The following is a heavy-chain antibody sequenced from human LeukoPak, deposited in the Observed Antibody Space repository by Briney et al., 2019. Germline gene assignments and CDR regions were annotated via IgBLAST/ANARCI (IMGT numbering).Heavy chain of an antibody. D-gene: IGHD2-15*01. CDR1: GYTFTNYG. CDR3: ARDTYCSGGSCYSRVGRSAFDI. V-gene: IGHV1-18*01. J-gene: IGHJ3*02. CDR2: ISAYNGNT. Sequence: GASVKVSCKASGYTFTNYGISWVRQAPGQGLEWIGWISAYNGNTDYAQKLQGRVTMTTDTSTSTAYMELRSLRSDDTAVYYCARDTYCSGGSCYSRVGRSAFDIWGQGTMVTVSS.